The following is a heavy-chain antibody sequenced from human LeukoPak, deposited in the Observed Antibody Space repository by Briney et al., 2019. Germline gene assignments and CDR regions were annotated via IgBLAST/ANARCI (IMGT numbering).Heavy chain of an antibody. Sequence: GGSLRLSCAASGFTVSNSYMSWVRQAPGKGLEWVSIIYSGGTTNYADSVKGRFTISRDNSKNTLYLQMNSLRAEDTAVYYCARSSYSSSSSVWGQGTMVTVSS. CDR1: GFTVSNSY. CDR2: IYSGGTT. J-gene: IGHJ3*01. D-gene: IGHD6-6*01. CDR3: ARSSYSSSSSV. V-gene: IGHV3-53*01.